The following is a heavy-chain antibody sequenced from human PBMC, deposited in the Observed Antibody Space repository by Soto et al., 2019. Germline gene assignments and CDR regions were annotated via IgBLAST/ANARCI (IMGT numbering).Heavy chain of an antibody. CDR3: ARGDSGWYLSLDYYYGMDV. CDR1: GFTFSDYY. Sequence: PGGSLRLSCAASGFTFSDYYMSWIRQAPGKGLEWVSYISSSGSTIYYADSVKGRFTISRDNAKNSLYLQMNSLRAEDTAVYYCARGDSGWYLSLDYYYGMDVWGQGTTVTVSS. J-gene: IGHJ6*02. V-gene: IGHV3-11*01. D-gene: IGHD6-19*01. CDR2: ISSSGSTI.